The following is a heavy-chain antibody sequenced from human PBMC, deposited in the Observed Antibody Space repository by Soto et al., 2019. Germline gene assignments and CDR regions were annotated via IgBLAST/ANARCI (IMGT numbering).Heavy chain of an antibody. Sequence: GGSLRLSCAASGFTFSSYGMHWVRQAPGKGLEWVAVISYDGSNKYYADSVKGRFTISRDNSKNTLYLQMNSLRAEDTAVYYCAKDAMVRGVNRSYYYYGMDVWGQGTTVTVSS. CDR3: AKDAMVRGVNRSYYYYGMDV. CDR1: GFTFSSYG. D-gene: IGHD3-10*01. CDR2: ISYDGSNK. V-gene: IGHV3-30*18. J-gene: IGHJ6*02.